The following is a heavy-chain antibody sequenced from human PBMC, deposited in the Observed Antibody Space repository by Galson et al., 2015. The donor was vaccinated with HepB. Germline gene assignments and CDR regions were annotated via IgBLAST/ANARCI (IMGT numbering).Heavy chain of an antibody. J-gene: IGHJ4*02. D-gene: IGHD6-13*01. CDR2: ISYDGSNK. Sequence: SLRLSCAASGFTFSSYAMHWVRQAPGKGLEWVAVISYDGSNKYYADSVKGRFTISRDNSKNTLYLQMNSLRAEDTAVYYCARSAGIAARGLLDYWGQGTLVTVSS. CDR3: ARSAGIAARGLLDY. V-gene: IGHV3-30-3*01. CDR1: GFTFSSYA.